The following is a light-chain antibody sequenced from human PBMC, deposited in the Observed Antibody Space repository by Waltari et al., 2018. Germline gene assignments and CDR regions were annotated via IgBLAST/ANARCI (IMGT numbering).Light chain of an antibody. CDR2: AAS. CDR3: QQGFNTPYS. CDR1: QDISSW. Sequence: DIQMTQSPSSLSASVGDKVTITCRASQDISSWLAWYQQKPGKATKLLIYAASSVQSGGPSRFSGSGSVTDYTLTISSLQPEEFATYYCQQGFNTPYSFGQGTKVEIK. J-gene: IGKJ2*03. V-gene: IGKV1-12*01.